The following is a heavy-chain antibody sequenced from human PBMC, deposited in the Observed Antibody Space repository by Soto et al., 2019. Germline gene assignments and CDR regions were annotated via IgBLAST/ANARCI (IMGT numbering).Heavy chain of an antibody. D-gene: IGHD5-18*01. CDR2: IIPIFGTA. CDR3: ARGIQLWKKVSAYYYYYGMDV. Sequence: SVKVSCKASGGTFSSYAISWVRQAPGQGLEWMGGIIPIFGTANYAQKFQGRVTITADESTSTAYMELSSLRSEDTAVYYCARGIQLWKKVSAYYYYYGMDVWGQGTTVTVSS. V-gene: IGHV1-69*13. CDR1: GGTFSSYA. J-gene: IGHJ6*02.